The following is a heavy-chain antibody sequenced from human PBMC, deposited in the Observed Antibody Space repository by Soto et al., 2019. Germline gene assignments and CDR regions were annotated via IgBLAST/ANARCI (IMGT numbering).Heavy chain of an antibody. CDR3: AKEVEMATIDGLLHY. J-gene: IGHJ4*02. CDR1: GFTFSSYG. D-gene: IGHD2-21*01. CDR2: ISYDGSNK. Sequence: QVQLVESGGGVVQPGRSLRLSCAASGFTFSSYGMHWVRQAPGKGLEWVAVISYDGSNKYYADSVKGRFTISRDNSKNTLYLQMNSRRAEDTAVYYCAKEVEMATIDGLLHYWGQGTLGTVSS. V-gene: IGHV3-30*18.